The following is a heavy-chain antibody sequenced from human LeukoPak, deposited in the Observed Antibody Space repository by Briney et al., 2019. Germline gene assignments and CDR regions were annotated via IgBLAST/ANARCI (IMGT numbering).Heavy chain of an antibody. Sequence: SENLSLTCTVSGGSISSYYWSWIRQPPGKGLEWIGYIYYSGSTNYNPSLKSRVTISVDTSKNQFSLKLSSVTAADTAVYYCARADTAKLDYWGQGTLVTVSS. J-gene: IGHJ4*02. D-gene: IGHD5-18*01. CDR2: IYYSGST. CDR3: ARADTAKLDY. CDR1: GGSISSYY. V-gene: IGHV4-59*01.